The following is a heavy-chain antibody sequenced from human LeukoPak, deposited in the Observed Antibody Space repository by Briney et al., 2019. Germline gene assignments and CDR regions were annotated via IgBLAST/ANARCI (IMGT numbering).Heavy chain of an antibody. CDR1: GYSISSGYY. V-gene: IGHV4-38-2*02. J-gene: IGHJ3*02. CDR3: ARDLDYYDSSGYYYSGAFDI. D-gene: IGHD3-22*01. CDR2: IYHSGST. Sequence: SETLSLTCTVSGYSISSGYYWGWIRQPPGKGLEWIGSIYHSGSTYYNPSLKSRVTISVDTSKNQFSLKLSSVTAADTAVYYCARDLDYYDSSGYYYSGAFDIWGQGTMVTVSS.